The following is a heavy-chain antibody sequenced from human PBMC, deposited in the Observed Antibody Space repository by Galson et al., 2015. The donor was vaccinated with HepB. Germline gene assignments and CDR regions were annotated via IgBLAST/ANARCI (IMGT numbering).Heavy chain of an antibody. CDR2: INSNSGGT. J-gene: IGHJ6*01. CDR1: GYTFTDYY. CDR3: ATDPLYDGRGRYYHHYYGLGV. V-gene: IGHV1-2*06. Sequence: SVKVSCKASGYTFTDYYIHWVRQAPGQGLEWMGRINSNSGGTNYAQKFQGRVTMTTDTSSSTAYLDLSRLRSDDAAVYYCATDPLYDGRGRYYHHYYGLGVCGQWTKVSV. D-gene: IGHD3-22*01.